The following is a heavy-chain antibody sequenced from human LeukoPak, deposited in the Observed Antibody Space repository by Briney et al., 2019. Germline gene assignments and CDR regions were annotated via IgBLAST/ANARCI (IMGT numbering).Heavy chain of an antibody. J-gene: IGHJ4*02. CDR2: IYHSGST. D-gene: IGHD3-10*01. CDR1: GGSISSSNW. Sequence: SETLSLTCAVSGGSISSSNWWSWVRQPPGKGLEWIGEIYHSGSTNYNPSLKSRVTISVDKSKNQFSLKLSSVTAADTAVYYCATLLLYGSGSYYPHTIDYWGQGTLVTVSS. V-gene: IGHV4-4*02. CDR3: ATLLLYGSGSYYPHTIDY.